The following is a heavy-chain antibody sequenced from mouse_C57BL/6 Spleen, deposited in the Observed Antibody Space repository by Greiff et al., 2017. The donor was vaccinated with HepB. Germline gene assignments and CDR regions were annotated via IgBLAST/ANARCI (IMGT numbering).Heavy chain of an antibody. CDR3: ARGGDDGYYFFDY. CDR2: ISDGGSYT. V-gene: IGHV5-4*01. CDR1: GFTFSSYA. D-gene: IGHD2-3*01. J-gene: IGHJ2*01. Sequence: EVQGVESGGGLVKPGGSLKLSCAASGFTFSSYAMSWVRQTPEKRLEWVATISDGGSYTYYPDNVKGRFTISRDNAKNNLYLQMSHLKSEDTAMYYCARGGDDGYYFFDYWGQGTTLTVSS.